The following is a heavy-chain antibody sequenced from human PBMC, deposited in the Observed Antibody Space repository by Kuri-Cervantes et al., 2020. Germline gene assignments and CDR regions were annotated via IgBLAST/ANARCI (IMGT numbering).Heavy chain of an antibody. D-gene: IGHD1-1*01. CDR3: ARDDNWGFDY. CDR2: ISRDSGAT. Sequence: GEALKISCAASGFTFSDYYMNWVRQAPGKGLEFVSYISRDSGATYYGDSVKGRFTISRDNAKNSLYLQMNSLSDEDTAVYYCARDDNWGFDYWGQGTPVTVSS. V-gene: IGHV3-69-1*01. CDR1: GFTFSDYY. J-gene: IGHJ4*02.